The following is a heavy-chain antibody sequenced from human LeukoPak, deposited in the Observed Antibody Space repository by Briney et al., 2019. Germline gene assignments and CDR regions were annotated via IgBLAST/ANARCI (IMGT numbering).Heavy chain of an antibody. CDR3: ARDYVEMSTVRDFGY. Sequence: ASVKVSFKAPGNTFTRYGFSWVRQAPGQGLEWMGWISAYNGDTTYAQKFQGRVTMTTDTSTSTAYMELRSLRSDDTAVYFCARDYVEMSTVRDFGYWGQGTLVTVSS. D-gene: IGHD5-24*01. J-gene: IGHJ4*02. CDR2: ISAYNGDT. V-gene: IGHV1-18*01. CDR1: GNTFTRYG.